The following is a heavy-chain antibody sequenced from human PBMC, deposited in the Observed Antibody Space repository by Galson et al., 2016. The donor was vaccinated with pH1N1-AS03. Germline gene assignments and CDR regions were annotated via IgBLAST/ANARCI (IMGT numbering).Heavy chain of an antibody. V-gene: IGHV4-59*08. CDR2: IYYNGDT. CDR1: GGSINSYY. CDR3: GRHLRSSYSMDV. J-gene: IGHJ6*02. D-gene: IGHD2-15*01. Sequence: LSLTCTVSGGSINSYYWSWFRQPPGKGLEWIGQIYYNGDTLYNPSLRGRVPISLDTSMTQFSLRLSSVTAADTAVYYCGRHLRSSYSMDVWGQGTTVTVSS.